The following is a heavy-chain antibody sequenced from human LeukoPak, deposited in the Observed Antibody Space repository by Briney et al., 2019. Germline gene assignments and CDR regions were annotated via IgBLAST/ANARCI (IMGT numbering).Heavy chain of an antibody. CDR1: GFTFDDYA. Sequence: PGGSLRLSCAASGFTFDDYAMHWVRHAPGKGLEWVSLISGDGGRTYYADSVKGRFTISRDNSKSSLYLQMNSLRTEDTALYYCAKSRLRYGFSLDYWGQGTLVTVSS. D-gene: IGHD5-18*01. CDR3: AKSRLRYGFSLDY. V-gene: IGHV3-43*02. J-gene: IGHJ4*02. CDR2: ISGDGGRT.